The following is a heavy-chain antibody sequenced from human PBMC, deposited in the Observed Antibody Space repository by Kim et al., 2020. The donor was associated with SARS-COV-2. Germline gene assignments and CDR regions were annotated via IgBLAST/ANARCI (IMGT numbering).Heavy chain of an antibody. D-gene: IGHD6-13*01. V-gene: IGHV6-1*01. Sequence: AVSVKSRITINPDTSKNQFSLQLNSVTPEDTAVYYCARGRASSGWFGVDYWGQGTLVTVSS. J-gene: IGHJ4*02. CDR3: ARGRASSGWFGVDY.